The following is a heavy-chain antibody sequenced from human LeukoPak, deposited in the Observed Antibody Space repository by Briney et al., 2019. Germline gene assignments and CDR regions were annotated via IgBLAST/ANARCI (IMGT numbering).Heavy chain of an antibody. CDR1: GGSISSSSYY. CDR2: IYYSGST. CDR3: ARGGRRVVGPWVGAFDI. V-gene: IGHV4-39*07. D-gene: IGHD1-26*01. Sequence: SETLSLTCTVSGGSISSSSYYWGWIRQPPGKGLEWIGSIYYSGSTNYNPSLKSRVTISVDTSKNQFSLKLSSVTAADTAVYYCARGGRRVVGPWVGAFDIWGQGTMVTVSS. J-gene: IGHJ3*02.